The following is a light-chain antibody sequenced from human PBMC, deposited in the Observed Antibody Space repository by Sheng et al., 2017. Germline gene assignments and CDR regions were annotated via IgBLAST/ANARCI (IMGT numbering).Light chain of an antibody. Sequence: DIQMTQSPSSLSASVGDRVTITCRASQSISSYLNWYQQKPGKAPNAPDLCCIQFVKVGSRSRFSGSGSGTDFTLTISSLQPEDFATYYCQQSYSTRITFGQGTRLEIK. V-gene: IGKV1-39*01. J-gene: IGKJ5*01. CDR3: QQSYSTRIT. CDR1: QSISSY. CDR2: CI.